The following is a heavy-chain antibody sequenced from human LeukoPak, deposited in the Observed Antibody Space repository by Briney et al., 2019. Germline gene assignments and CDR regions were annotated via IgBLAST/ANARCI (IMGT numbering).Heavy chain of an antibody. CDR1: GGTFSSYA. D-gene: IGHD6-13*01. V-gene: IGHV1-69*13. J-gene: IGHJ3*02. CDR2: IIPIFGTA. Sequence: SVKVSCKASGGTFSSYAISWVRQAPGQGLEWMGGIIPIFGTANYAQKFQGRVTITADESTSTAYMELSSLRSEDTAMYYCARGIAAAANAFDIWGQGTMVTVSS. CDR3: ARGIAAAANAFDI.